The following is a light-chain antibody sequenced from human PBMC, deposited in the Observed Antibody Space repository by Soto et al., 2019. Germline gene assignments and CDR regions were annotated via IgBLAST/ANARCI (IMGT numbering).Light chain of an antibody. Sequence: ETVMTQSPATLSVSPGERATLSCRASQSVTSNLAWYQQKPDQAPRLLIYGASTRATGIPARFSGSGSGTEFTLTISSLQAEDVAVYYCQQYYTPPYTFGQGTKLEIK. CDR3: QQYYTPPYT. CDR1: QSVTSN. J-gene: IGKJ2*01. V-gene: IGKV3-15*01. CDR2: GAS.